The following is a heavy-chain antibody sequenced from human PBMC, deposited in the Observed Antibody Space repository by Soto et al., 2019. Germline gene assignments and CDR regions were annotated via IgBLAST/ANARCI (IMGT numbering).Heavy chain of an antibody. J-gene: IGHJ4*02. CDR2: INAGNGNT. Sequence: VKVSCKASGYTFTNYAIDWVRQAPGQRLEWMGWINAGNGNTKYSQKFLGRVTITRDTSASTAYMELSSLRSEDTAVYYCARDMGFGLSDYWGQGILVTVSS. CDR3: ARDMGFGLSDY. D-gene: IGHD3-10*01. V-gene: IGHV1-3*01. CDR1: GYTFTNYA.